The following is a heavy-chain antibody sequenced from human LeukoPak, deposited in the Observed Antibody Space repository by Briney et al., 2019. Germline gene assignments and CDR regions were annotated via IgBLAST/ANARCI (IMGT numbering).Heavy chain of an antibody. CDR1: GFTFSSYW. V-gene: IGHV3-7*01. Sequence: GGSLRLSCAASGFTFSSYWMSWVRQAPGKGLEWVANIKQDGSEKYYVDSVKGRFTISRDNAKNSLYLQMNSLRAEDTAVYYCAGDYYIRFLEPNLDYWGQGTLVTVSS. D-gene: IGHD3-3*01. J-gene: IGHJ4*02. CDR3: AGDYYIRFLEPNLDY. CDR2: IKQDGSEK.